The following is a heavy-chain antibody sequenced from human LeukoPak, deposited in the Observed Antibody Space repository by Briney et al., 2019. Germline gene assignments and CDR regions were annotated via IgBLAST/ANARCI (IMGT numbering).Heavy chain of an antibody. D-gene: IGHD5-18*01. J-gene: IGHJ3*02. Sequence: PGGSLRLSCAASGFTFINYWMSWVRQAPGKGLEWVANIKQDGSEKYYVDSVKDRFTISRDNAKNSLYLQMNSLSAEDTAIYYCAAIRGYSFLLGIWGQGTMVSVSS. V-gene: IGHV3-7*01. CDR2: IKQDGSEK. CDR3: AAIRGYSFLLGI. CDR1: GFTFINYW.